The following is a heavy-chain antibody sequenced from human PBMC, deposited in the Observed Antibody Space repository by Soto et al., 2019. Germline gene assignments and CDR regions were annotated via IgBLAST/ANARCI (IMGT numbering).Heavy chain of an antibody. CDR2: ISGSGGST. V-gene: IGHV3-23*01. J-gene: IGHJ4*02. D-gene: IGHD1-1*01. CDR3: AKFVPTGPTPQHY. Sequence: GGSLRLSCAASGFSFTSYVMNWVRQAPGKGLEWVSSISGSGGSTNYADSVKGRFTISRDNSKNTLYLQMNSLRAEDTAVYYCAKFVPTGPTPQHYWGQGTLVTVSS. CDR1: GFSFTSYV.